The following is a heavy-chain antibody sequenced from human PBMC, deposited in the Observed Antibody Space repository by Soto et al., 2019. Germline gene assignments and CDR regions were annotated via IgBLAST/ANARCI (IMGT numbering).Heavy chain of an antibody. CDR3: ARGPIFCSSTSCYEYYYYYMDV. CDR2: MNPNSGNT. CDR1: GYTFTSYD. V-gene: IGHV1-8*01. J-gene: IGHJ6*03. D-gene: IGHD2-2*01. Sequence: GASVKVSCKASGYTFTSYDINCVRQATGRGLEWMGWMNPNSGNTGYAQKFQGRVTMTRNTSISTAYMELSSLRSEDTAVYYCARGPIFCSSTSCYEYYYYYMDVWGKGTTVTVSS.